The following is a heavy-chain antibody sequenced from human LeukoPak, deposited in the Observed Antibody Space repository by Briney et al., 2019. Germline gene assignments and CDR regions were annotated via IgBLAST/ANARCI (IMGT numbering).Heavy chain of an antibody. CDR1: GDSITNHY. CDR3: ARQWDGDY. Sequence: SETLSLTCIVSGDSITNHYWSLIRRPPGKGLEWIGNIHYGGSTNYNPSLKSRVTISLDTSNNQFFLKLRSVTAADTAVYYCARQWDGDYWGQGTLVTVSS. J-gene: IGHJ4*02. CDR2: IHYGGST. D-gene: IGHD1-26*01. V-gene: IGHV4-59*08.